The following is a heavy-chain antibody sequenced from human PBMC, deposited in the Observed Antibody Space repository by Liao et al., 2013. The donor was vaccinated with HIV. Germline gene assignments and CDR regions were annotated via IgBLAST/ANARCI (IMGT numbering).Heavy chain of an antibody. J-gene: IGHJ3*02. Sequence: QVQLQQWGAGLLKPSETLSLTCAVYGGSFSGYYWSWIRQPAGKGLEWIGRIYTSGSTNYNPSLKSRVTMSVDTSKNQFSLKLSSVTAADTAVYYCARGEDDAFDIWGQGTMVTVSS. CDR1: GGSFSGYY. V-gene: IGHV4-59*10. CDR2: IYTSGST. CDR3: ARGEDDAFDI.